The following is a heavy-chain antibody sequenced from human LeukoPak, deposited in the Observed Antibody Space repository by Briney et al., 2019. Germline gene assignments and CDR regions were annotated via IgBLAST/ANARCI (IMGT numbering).Heavy chain of an antibody. CDR1: SGSIRSYY. D-gene: IGHD4/OR15-4a*01. CDR2: IYGSGST. V-gene: IGHV4-59*12. CDR3: ARSTMVNTATGWFDP. J-gene: IGHJ5*02. Sequence: SETLSLTCTVSSGSIRSYYWSWIRQPPGKGLEWIGYIYGSGSTNFNPSLKSRVTMSVDTSKNQISLKLSLVTAADTAMYYCARSTMVNTATGWFDPWGQGTLVTVSS.